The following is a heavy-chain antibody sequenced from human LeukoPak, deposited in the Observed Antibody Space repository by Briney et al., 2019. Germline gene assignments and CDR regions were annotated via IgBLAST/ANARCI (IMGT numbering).Heavy chain of an antibody. CDR3: TQQWLVLGAFDI. D-gene: IGHD6-19*01. V-gene: IGHV3-23*01. CDR2: VSGSGRNT. CDR1: GFTFSNYA. Sequence: PGGSLRLSCAGSGFTFSNYAMTWVRQAPGKGLEWVSSVSGSGRNTFYPDSVEGRFTISRDNSKNTVYLQMNSLRADDTAVYYCTQQWLVLGAFDIWGQGTMVTVSS. J-gene: IGHJ3*02.